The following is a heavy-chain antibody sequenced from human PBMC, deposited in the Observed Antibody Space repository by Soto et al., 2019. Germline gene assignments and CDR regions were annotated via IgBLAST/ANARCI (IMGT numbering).Heavy chain of an antibody. V-gene: IGHV3-23*01. CDR1: GFTFSVYA. D-gene: IGHD5-12*01. CDR2: IRGSADNT. J-gene: IGHJ4*02. CDR3: ANGYFSGSDLAYFDY. Sequence: GGSLRLSCAASGFTFSVYAMSWVRQAPGKGLEWVSSIRGSADNTYDADSVKGRFTNSRDNSKNVLFLQVNSLRADDTAVYYCANGYFSGSDLAYFDYWGQGTLVTVSS.